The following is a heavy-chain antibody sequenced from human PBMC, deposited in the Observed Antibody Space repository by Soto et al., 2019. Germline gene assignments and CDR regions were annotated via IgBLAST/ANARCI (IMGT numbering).Heavy chain of an antibody. V-gene: IGHV1-18*01. D-gene: IGHD3-22*01. J-gene: IGHJ4*02. CDR2: ISAYNGNT. CDR1: GYSFATSG. Sequence: QVKLVQSGTEVKKPGASMKVSCKASGYSFATSGISWVRQAPGQGLEWMGWISAYNGNTNYDQKLQDRIIMTTDTSSSTAYLELRSLRSDDTAVYYCARAGQYYDSSGYADRGQGTLDTVSS. CDR3: ARAGQYYDSSGYAD.